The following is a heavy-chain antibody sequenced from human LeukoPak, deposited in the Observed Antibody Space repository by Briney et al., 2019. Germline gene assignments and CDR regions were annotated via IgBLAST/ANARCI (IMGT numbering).Heavy chain of an antibody. V-gene: IGHV1-2*02. Sequence: ASVKVSCKASGYTFTGYYMHWVRQAPGQGLEWMGWINPNSGGTNYAQKFQGRVTMTRDTSSSTAYMELSRLRSDDTAVYYCARDLAGATPECPWGQGTLVTVSS. CDR2: INPNSGGT. CDR3: ARDLAGATPECP. J-gene: IGHJ5*02. D-gene: IGHD1-26*01. CDR1: GYTFTGYY.